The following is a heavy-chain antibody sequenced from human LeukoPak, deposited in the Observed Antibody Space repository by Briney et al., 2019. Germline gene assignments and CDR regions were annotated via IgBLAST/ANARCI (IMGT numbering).Heavy chain of an antibody. D-gene: IGHD4-17*01. Sequence: GGSLRLSCAASGFTFSSYSMNWVRQAPGKGLEWVSYISSSSTIYYADSVKGRFTISRDNAKNSLYLQMNSLRAEDTAVYYCARDLNGDYPEDSLDIWGQGTMVTVS. V-gene: IGHV3-48*01. J-gene: IGHJ3*02. CDR2: ISSSSTI. CDR1: GFTFSSYS. CDR3: ARDLNGDYPEDSLDI.